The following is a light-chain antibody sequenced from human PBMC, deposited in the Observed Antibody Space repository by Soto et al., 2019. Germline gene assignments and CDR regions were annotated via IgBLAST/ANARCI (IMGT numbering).Light chain of an antibody. CDR2: DNN. Sequence: QSVLTQPPSVSAAPGQKVTISCSGSSSNIGNGFVSWFQHLPGTAPQLLIYDNNNRPSGIPDRFSGSKSGTSATLGITGLQTGDEADYYCGTWDSSLSAYVFGTGTQLTVL. CDR1: SSNIGNGF. J-gene: IGLJ1*01. V-gene: IGLV1-51*01. CDR3: GTWDSSLSAYV.